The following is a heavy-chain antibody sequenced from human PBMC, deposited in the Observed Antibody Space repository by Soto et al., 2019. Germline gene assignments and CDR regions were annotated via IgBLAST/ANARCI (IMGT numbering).Heavy chain of an antibody. D-gene: IGHD3-10*01. J-gene: IGHJ4*02. CDR1: GFTFSSYG. CDR3: AKDAIYYGSGSYSFDY. CDR2: ISYDGSNK. Sequence: GGSLRLSCAASGFTFSSYGMHWVRQAPGKGLEWVAVISYDGSNKYYADSVKGRFTISRDNSKNTLYLQMNSLRAGDTAVFYCAKDAIYYGSGSYSFDYWGQGTLVTVSS. V-gene: IGHV3-30*18.